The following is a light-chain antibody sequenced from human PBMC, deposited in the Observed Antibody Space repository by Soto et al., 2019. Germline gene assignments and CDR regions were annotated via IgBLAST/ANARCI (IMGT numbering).Light chain of an antibody. V-gene: IGLV2-11*01. CDR3: CSYAGSPSYV. CDR1: SSDVGGYNY. CDR2: DVS. Sequence: QSALTQPRSVSGSPGQSVTISCTGTSSDVGGYNYVSWYQQHPGKAPKVMIYDVSERPSGVPDRFSGSKSGNTASLTISGLQAEDEADYYCCSYAGSPSYVFGTGTKLTV. J-gene: IGLJ1*01.